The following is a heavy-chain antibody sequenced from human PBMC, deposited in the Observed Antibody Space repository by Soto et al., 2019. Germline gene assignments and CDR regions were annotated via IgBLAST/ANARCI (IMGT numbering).Heavy chain of an antibody. J-gene: IGHJ6*02. D-gene: IGHD2-2*01. CDR1: GGSFSGYY. Sequence: SETLSLTCAVYGGSFSGYYWSWIRQPPGKGLEWIGEINHSGSTNCNPSLKSRVTISVDTSKNQFSLKLSSLTAADTAVYYCARLPFSSYYGMDVWGQGTTVTVSS. V-gene: IGHV4-34*01. CDR2: INHSGST. CDR3: ARLPFSSYYGMDV.